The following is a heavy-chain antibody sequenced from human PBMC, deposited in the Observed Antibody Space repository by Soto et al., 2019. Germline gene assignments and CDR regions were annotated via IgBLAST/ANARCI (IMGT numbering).Heavy chain of an antibody. Sequence: SETLSLTCTVSGGSISSSTYHWAWIRQPPGKGLEWVGSIYYSGSSFHNPSLRSRLTMSVDTSKNQFSLNLRSVIAADTAVYYCGRFSLLGAKFDYWGQGALVTVSS. CDR2: IYYSGSS. D-gene: IGHD1-26*01. CDR1: GGSISSSTYH. CDR3: GRFSLLGAKFDY. J-gene: IGHJ4*02. V-gene: IGHV4-39*01.